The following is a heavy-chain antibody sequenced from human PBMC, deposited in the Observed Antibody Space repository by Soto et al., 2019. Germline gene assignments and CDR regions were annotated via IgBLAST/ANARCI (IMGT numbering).Heavy chain of an antibody. CDR3: ARGDCVGGTCYSLAGSFYYYMDV. CDR1: GFTFSNYG. D-gene: IGHD2-15*01. CDR2: INSDGSVS. V-gene: IGHV3-74*02. J-gene: IGHJ6*03. Sequence: EVQLVESGGGLVQPGGSLRLSCAASGFTFSNYGLYWVRQAPGKGRGGVSRINSDGSVSSHADSVRGRLTISRDNVKNTLYLHMDSLRAEDTAVYFCARGDCVGGTCYSLAGSFYYYMDVWGKGTTVTVFS.